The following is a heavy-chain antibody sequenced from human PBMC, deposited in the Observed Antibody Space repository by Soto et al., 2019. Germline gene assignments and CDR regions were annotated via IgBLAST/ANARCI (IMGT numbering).Heavy chain of an antibody. J-gene: IGHJ3*02. CDR2: INSDGSST. V-gene: IGHV3-74*01. CDR1: GFTFSSYW. CDR3: ARVSNPRDYAYAFDI. Sequence: GGSLRLSCAASGFTFSSYWMHWVRQAPGKGLAWVSRINSDGSSTSYADSVKGRFTISRDNAKNTLYLQMNSLRAEDTAVYYCARVSNPRDYAYAFDIWGQGTMVTVSS. D-gene: IGHD4-17*01.